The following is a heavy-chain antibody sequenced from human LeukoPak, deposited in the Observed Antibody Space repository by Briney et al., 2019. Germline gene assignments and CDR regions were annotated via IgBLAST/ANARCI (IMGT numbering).Heavy chain of an antibody. CDR3: ARVEMATTLDAFDI. CDR1: GASISNYY. CDR2: IDYSGST. V-gene: IGHV4-59*01. J-gene: IGHJ3*02. D-gene: IGHD5-24*01. Sequence: PSETLSLTCAVSGASISNYYWSWIRQPPGKGLEWIGYIDYSGSTNYSPSLKSRVTISLDTSTNQFSLKLSSVTAADTAVYYCARVEMATTLDAFDIWGQGTMVTVSS.